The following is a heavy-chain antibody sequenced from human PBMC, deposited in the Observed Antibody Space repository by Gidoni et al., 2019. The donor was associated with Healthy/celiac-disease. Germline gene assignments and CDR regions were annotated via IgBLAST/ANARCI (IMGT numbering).Heavy chain of an antibody. CDR3: ARDLNYYDSSGYPDY. D-gene: IGHD3-22*01. Sequence: QVQLVQSGAEVKKPGASVKVSCKASGYTFTSYYMHWVRQAPGQGLEWMGIINPSGGSTSYAQKFQGRVTMTRDTSTSTGYMELSSLRSEDTAVYYCARDLNYYDSSGYPDYWGQGTLVTVSS. V-gene: IGHV1-46*01. CDR2: INPSGGST. J-gene: IGHJ4*02. CDR1: GYTFTSYY.